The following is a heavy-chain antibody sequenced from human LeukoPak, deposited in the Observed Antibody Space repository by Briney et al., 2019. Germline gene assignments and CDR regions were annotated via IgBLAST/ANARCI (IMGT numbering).Heavy chain of an antibody. J-gene: IGHJ6*03. Sequence: SETLSLTCTVSGGSISRYYWSWIRQSPGKGLEWIGHIYNSGSTNYNPTLKSRVTISVDTSKNQFSLKLSSVTAADTAVYYCARRYCSSTTCYYYMDVWGKGTTVTVSS. CDR2: IYNSGST. D-gene: IGHD2-2*01. V-gene: IGHV4-59*01. CDR1: GGSISRYY. CDR3: ARRYCSSTTCYYYMDV.